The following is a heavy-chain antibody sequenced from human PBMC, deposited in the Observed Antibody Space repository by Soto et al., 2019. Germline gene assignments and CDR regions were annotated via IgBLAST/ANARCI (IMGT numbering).Heavy chain of an antibody. CDR3: ARAHYYYGMDV. J-gene: IGHJ6*01. CDR1: GGSISSGGYS. Sequence: SETLSLTCGVSGGSISSGGYSWNWIRQPPGKGLEWIGYIYQSGSSYYNPSLKSRVTISIDRSKNQFSLKLSSVTAADTAMYYCARAHYYYGMDVWGQGTTVTVS. V-gene: IGHV4-30-2*01. CDR2: IYQSGSS.